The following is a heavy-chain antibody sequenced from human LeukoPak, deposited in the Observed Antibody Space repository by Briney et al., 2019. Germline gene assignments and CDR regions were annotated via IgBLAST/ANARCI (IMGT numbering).Heavy chain of an antibody. CDR3: AKSATYYDFWSGYL. CDR1: GFTFSSNG. V-gene: IGHV3-30*02. CDR2: IRYDGNNK. J-gene: IGHJ4*02. D-gene: IGHD3-3*01. Sequence: GGSQRLSCAASGFTFSSNGMHWVRQAPGKGLEWVAFIRYDGNNKYYADSVKGRFTISRDNSKDTLYLQMNSLRAEDTAVYYCAKSATYYDFWSGYLRGQGTLVTVSS.